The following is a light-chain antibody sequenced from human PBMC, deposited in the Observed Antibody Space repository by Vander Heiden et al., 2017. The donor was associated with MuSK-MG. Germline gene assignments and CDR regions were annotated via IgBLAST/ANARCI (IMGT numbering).Light chain of an antibody. CDR1: SSDVGGYDL. CDR3: CSYGSSSTRV. Sequence: QSALTQPASVSGSPGPSITISCTGTSSDVGGYDLVSWYQQYPGEAPKLVIFGVSNRPSGVSYRFSGSKSGNTASLTISGLQAEDEADYYCCSYGSSSTRVFGTGTKVTVL. V-gene: IGLV2-14*03. CDR2: GVS. J-gene: IGLJ1*01.